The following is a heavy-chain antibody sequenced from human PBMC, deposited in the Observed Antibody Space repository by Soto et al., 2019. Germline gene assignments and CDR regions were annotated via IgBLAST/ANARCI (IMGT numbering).Heavy chain of an antibody. CDR1: GGSISSYY. D-gene: IGHD4-17*01. CDR2: IYYSGST. V-gene: IGHV4-59*01. Sequence: PSETLSLTCTVSGGSISSYYWSWIRQPPGKGLEWIGYIYYSGSTNYNPSLKSRVTISVDTSKNQFSLKLSSVTAADTAVYYCARGTVMDYFDYWGQGTLVTVSS. CDR3: ARGTVMDYFDY. J-gene: IGHJ4*02.